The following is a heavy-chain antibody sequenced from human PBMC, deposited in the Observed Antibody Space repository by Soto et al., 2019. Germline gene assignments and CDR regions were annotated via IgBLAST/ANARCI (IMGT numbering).Heavy chain of an antibody. D-gene: IGHD3-22*01. V-gene: IGHV4-31*03. J-gene: IGHJ6*02. CDR2: IYYSGST. Sequence: QVQLQESGPGLVKPSQTLSLTCTVSGGSISSGGYYWSWIRQHPGKGLEWIGYIYYSGSTYYNPSLKSRFTISVNPSKNHFSLKLSSVTAADTAVYYCARGPINYYDSRGLNYGMDVWGQGTTVTVSS. CDR1: GGSISSGGYY. CDR3: ARGPINYYDSRGLNYGMDV.